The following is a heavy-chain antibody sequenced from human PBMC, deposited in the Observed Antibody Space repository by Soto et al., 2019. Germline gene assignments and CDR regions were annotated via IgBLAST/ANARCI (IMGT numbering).Heavy chain of an antibody. CDR2: ISASGAAT. Sequence: RRLSCTASEFTFSNYAMSWVRQAPGNGLEWVSAISASGAATHYVGSVKGRFTISRDNSKNTLYVQMNSLRAEDTGVYYCARRAVLSTTSGGWGNWFYHWAKGTLVTVSS. CDR3: ARRAVLSTTSGGWGNWFYH. J-gene: IGHJ5*02. CDR1: EFTFSNYA. D-gene: IGHD3-10*01. V-gene: IGHV3-23*01.